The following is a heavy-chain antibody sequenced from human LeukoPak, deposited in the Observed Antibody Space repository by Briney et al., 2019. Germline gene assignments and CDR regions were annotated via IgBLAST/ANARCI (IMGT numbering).Heavy chain of an antibody. Sequence: SQTLSLTCIVSGGSISSGAYYWSWIRQHPAKGLEWIGYIYDSGTTYYNPSLKSRVTISLHTSKSQFSLILSSVTAADTAVYFCARDRTGYFFDDWGQGTLVTVSS. CDR1: GGSISSGAYY. CDR3: ARDRTGYFFDD. V-gene: IGHV4-31*03. J-gene: IGHJ4*02. CDR2: IYDSGTT.